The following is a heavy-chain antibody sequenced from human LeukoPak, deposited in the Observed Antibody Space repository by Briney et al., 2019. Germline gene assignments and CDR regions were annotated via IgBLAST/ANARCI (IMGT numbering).Heavy chain of an antibody. V-gene: IGHV1-24*01. D-gene: IGHD6-13*01. Sequence: ASVKVSCKVSGYTLTELSMHWVRQAPGKGLEWMGGFDPEDGETIYAQRFQGRVTMTEDTSTDTAYMELSSLRSEDTPGYYCVIGGVVVTYVAAAGTGYFDYWGQGTLVTVSS. J-gene: IGHJ4*02. CDR2: FDPEDGET. CDR1: GYTLTELS. CDR3: VIGGVVVTYVAAAGTGYFDY.